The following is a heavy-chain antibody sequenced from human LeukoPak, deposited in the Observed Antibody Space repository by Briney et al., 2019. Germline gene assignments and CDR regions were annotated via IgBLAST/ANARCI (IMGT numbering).Heavy chain of an antibody. V-gene: IGHV1-2*02. D-gene: IGHD2-21*02. CDR3: AREFMRVTAFDI. Sequence: ASVKVSRKASGYTFSDNYIHWVRQAPGQGLEWMGWINPHSGGTNYGENFQGRVTLTGDTSISTAYMDLSSLISDDTAVYYCAREFMRVTAFDIWGQGTMVTVSS. J-gene: IGHJ3*02. CDR1: GYTFSDNY. CDR2: INPHSGGT.